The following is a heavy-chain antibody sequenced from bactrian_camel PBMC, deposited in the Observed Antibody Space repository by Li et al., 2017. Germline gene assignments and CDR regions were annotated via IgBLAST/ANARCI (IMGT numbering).Heavy chain of an antibody. V-gene: IGHV3S1*01. CDR1: GYTASSGC. D-gene: IGHD5*01. Sequence: HVQLVESGGGLVQARGSLTLSCTASGYTASSGCVEWFRQAPGKEREGVAAIDGAGVTVYADSVKGRFTISRDNTKGTLYLQMNSLKPEDTAMYYCAAEPRSWLTLRPEFYKNWGRGTQVTVS. CDR3: AAEPRSWLTLRPEFYKN. CDR2: IDGAGVT. J-gene: IGHJ4*01.